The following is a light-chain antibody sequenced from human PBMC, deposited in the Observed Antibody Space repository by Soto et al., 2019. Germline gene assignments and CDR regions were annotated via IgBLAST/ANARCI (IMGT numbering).Light chain of an antibody. CDR1: QIVSSTY. CDR2: GAS. J-gene: IGKJ1*01. V-gene: IGKV3-20*01. Sequence: EIVLTQTPGTLSFSPGETATISCRTRQIVSSTYLAWYQQKPGQAPRLLIYGASSRATSIPDRSSGSGSGTVFTLTSSIQEHEVFAVYYWQQYGSSRTFGQGTKVDIK. CDR3: QQYGSSRT.